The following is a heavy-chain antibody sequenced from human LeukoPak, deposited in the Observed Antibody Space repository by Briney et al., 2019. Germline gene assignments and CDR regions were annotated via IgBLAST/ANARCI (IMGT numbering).Heavy chain of an antibody. CDR1: GGTFSSYA. CDR3: ARDSAVGSGYHSYYFDY. Sequence: ASVKVSCKASGGTFSSYAISWARQAPGQGLEWMGGIIPIFGTANYAQKFQGRVTITTDESTSTAYMELSSLRSEDTAVYYCARDSAVGSGYHSYYFDYWGQGTLVTVSS. CDR2: IIPIFGTA. J-gene: IGHJ4*02. V-gene: IGHV1-69*05. D-gene: IGHD5-12*01.